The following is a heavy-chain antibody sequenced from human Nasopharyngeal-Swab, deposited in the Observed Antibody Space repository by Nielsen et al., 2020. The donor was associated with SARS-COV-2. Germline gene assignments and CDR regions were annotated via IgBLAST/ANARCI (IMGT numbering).Heavy chain of an antibody. D-gene: IGHD1-26*01. CDR3: AREWERPYYFDY. V-gene: IGHV3-74*01. Sequence: GGSLKISCVASGFTFNRYWLHWVRQVPGKGLQWVSRINSDGSDTRYAESVKGRFTASRDTAKSTLYLQLNSVRAEDTGVYFCAREWERPYYFDYWGQGVLVTVSS. CDR1: GFTFNRYW. J-gene: IGHJ4*02. CDR2: INSDGSDT.